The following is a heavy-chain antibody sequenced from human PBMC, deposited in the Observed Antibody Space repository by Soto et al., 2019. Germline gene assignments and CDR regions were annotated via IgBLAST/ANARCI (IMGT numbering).Heavy chain of an antibody. CDR2: INHSGST. J-gene: IGHJ5*02. CDR1: GGSFSGYY. CDR3: ARGGYGSGSYYNSRVGWFDP. V-gene: IGHV4-34*01. Sequence: SETLSLTCAVYGGSFSGYYWGWIRQPPGKGLEWIGEINHSGSTNYNPSLKSRVTISVDTSKNQFSLKLSSVTAADTAVYYCARGGYGSGSYYNSRVGWFDPWGQGTLVTV. D-gene: IGHD3-10*01.